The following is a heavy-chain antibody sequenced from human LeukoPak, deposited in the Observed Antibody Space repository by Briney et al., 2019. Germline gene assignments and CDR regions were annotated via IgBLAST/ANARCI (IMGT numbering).Heavy chain of an antibody. CDR1: GFDLNTYE. V-gene: IGHV3-48*03. J-gene: IGHJ5*02. CDR2: ITISGHTK. CDR3: ARGDPHADL. Sequence: PGGSLRLSCAASGFDLNTYEMNWVRQAPGKGLEWIADITISGHTKNYADSVKGRFTIPRDNAGTSLYPQMNSLRVEDTGVYYCARGDPHADLWGQGTLVTVSS.